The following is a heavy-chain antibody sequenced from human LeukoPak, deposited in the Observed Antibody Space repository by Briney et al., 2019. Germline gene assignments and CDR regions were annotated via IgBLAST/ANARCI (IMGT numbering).Heavy chain of an antibody. D-gene: IGHD6-19*01. CDR1: GFTVSSNY. CDR3: AKDTASVAGTLIVDY. J-gene: IGHJ4*02. Sequence: PGGSLRLSCAASGFTVSSNYMSWVRHAPGKGLEWVSAISGSGGSTYYADSVKGRFTISRDNSKNTLYLQMNSLRAEDTAVYYCAKDTASVAGTLIVDYWGQGTLVTVSS. V-gene: IGHV3-23*01. CDR2: ISGSGGST.